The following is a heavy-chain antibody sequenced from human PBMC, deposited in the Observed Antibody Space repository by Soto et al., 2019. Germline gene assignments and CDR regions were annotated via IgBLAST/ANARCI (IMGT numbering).Heavy chain of an antibody. D-gene: IGHD2-2*01. CDR2: IYWDDDK. J-gene: IGHJ4*02. CDR1: GFSLSTSGVG. CDR3: SHRRTTTPVDY. Sequence: QITLKESGPTLVKPTQTLTLTCTFSGFSLSTSGVGVGWIRLPPGKALEWLALIYWDDDKRYSPSLKSRLTNTKDTPKNHVVLTMTNMDPVDTATYDCSHRRTTTPVDYWGQGTLVTVSS. V-gene: IGHV2-5*02.